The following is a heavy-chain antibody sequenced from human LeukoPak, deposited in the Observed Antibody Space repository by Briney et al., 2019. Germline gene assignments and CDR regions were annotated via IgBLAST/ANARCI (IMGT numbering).Heavy chain of an antibody. D-gene: IGHD2-8*01. CDR2: IYYSGST. Sequence: SETLSLTCTVSGGSISSSSYYWGWIRQPPVKGLEWTGRIYYSGSTYYNPSLKSRVTISVGTSKNQFSLMLSAVTAADSAAYYCARHEHIELMVPFDPWGQGTLVTVSS. CDR1: GGSISSSSYY. CDR3: ARHEHIELMVPFDP. V-gene: IGHV4-39*01. J-gene: IGHJ5*02.